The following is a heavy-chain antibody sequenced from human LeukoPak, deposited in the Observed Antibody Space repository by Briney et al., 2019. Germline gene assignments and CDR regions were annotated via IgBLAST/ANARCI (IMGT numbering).Heavy chain of an antibody. Sequence: PGGSLRLSCVASGFTVSSNYKSWVRQAPGKGLEWVSAIFSGGSTFYADSVTGRFTISRDNSKNTVYLEMNSLRAEDTAVYYCARDLKTSGWYGDFDYWGQGTLVTVSS. CDR2: IFSGGST. CDR1: GFTVSSNY. J-gene: IGHJ4*02. CDR3: ARDLKTSGWYGDFDY. D-gene: IGHD6-19*01. V-gene: IGHV3-53*01.